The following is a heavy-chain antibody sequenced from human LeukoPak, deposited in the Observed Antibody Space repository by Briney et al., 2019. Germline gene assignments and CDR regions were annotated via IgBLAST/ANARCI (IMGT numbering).Heavy chain of an antibody. V-gene: IGHV3-7*01. CDR1: GFTFSSCW. CDR2: IKPDGSEK. D-gene: IGHD1-1*01. CDR3: ARESELERQAYYYYYYMDV. J-gene: IGHJ6*03. Sequence: PGGSLRLSCAASGFTFSSCWMTWVRQAPGKGLEWVASIKPDGSEKYYVDSVKGRFTISRDNAKNSLYLQMNSLRAEDTAVYYCARESELERQAYYYYYYMDVWGKGTTVTVSS.